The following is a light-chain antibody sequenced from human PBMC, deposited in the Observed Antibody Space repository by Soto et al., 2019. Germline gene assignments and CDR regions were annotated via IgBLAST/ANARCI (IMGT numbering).Light chain of an antibody. CDR3: QQLDSYPLT. J-gene: IGKJ3*01. CDR2: TAS. Sequence: DIQLTQSPSFLSASVGDRVTITCRASQGISSYLAWYQQKPGNAPKLLIYTASTLQSGVPSRFSGSGSGTEFTLTISSLQPEDFATYYCQQLDSYPLTFGPGTKVDI. CDR1: QGISSY. V-gene: IGKV1-9*01.